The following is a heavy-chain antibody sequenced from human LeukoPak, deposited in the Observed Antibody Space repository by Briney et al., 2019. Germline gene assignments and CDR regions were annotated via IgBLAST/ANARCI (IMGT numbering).Heavy chain of an antibody. Sequence: PSETLSLTCTVSGGSITTYYWIWIRQPPGKGLEWIGYISYSGSTNYNPSLKSRVTISVDTSKKQFSLNLSSVTAAATAVYYCARMLDGSRRRGFDYWGQGTLVIVSS. V-gene: IGHV4-59*01. J-gene: IGHJ4*02. CDR3: ARMLDGSRRRGFDY. CDR2: ISYSGST. CDR1: GGSITTYY. D-gene: IGHD5-24*01.